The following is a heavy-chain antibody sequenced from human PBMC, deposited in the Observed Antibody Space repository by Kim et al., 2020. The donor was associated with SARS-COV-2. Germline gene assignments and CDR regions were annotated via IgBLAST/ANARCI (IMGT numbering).Heavy chain of an antibody. V-gene: IGHV3-23*03. Sequence: GGSLRLSCAASGFTFSSYAMSWVRQAPGKGLEWVSVIYSGGSSTYYADSVKGRFTISRDNSKNTLYLQMNSLRAEDTAVYYCAKEGGPNRGYGGNSRFHNYWGQGTLVTVSS. CDR1: GFTFSSYA. J-gene: IGHJ4*02. D-gene: IGHD4-17*01. CDR2: IYSGGSST. CDR3: AKEGGPNRGYGGNSRFHNY.